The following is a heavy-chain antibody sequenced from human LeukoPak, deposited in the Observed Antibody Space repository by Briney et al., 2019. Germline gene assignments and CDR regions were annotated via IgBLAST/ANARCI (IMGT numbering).Heavy chain of an antibody. J-gene: IGHJ4*02. V-gene: IGHV5-51*01. CDR3: ARRLAGRGAAMVRGVGYFDY. Sequence: PGESLKISCKGSGYSFTSYWIGWVRQMPGKGLEWMGIVYPGDSDTRYSPSFQGQVTISADRSISTAYLQWSSLKASDTAMYYCARRLAGRGAAMVRGVGYFDYWGQGTLVTVSS. CDR2: VYPGDSDT. D-gene: IGHD3-10*01. CDR1: GYSFTSYW.